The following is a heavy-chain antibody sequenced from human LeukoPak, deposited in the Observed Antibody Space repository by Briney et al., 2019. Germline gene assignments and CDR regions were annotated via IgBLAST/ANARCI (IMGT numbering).Heavy chain of an antibody. J-gene: IGHJ4*02. CDR1: GMTFSSYA. D-gene: IGHD6-6*01. Sequence: PGGSLRLSCAASGMTFSSYAMSWVRQAPGKGLEWVSAISGSGGSTYYADSVKGRFTISRDNSKNTLYLQMNSLRAEDTAVYYCAKDREDGSTGDYWGQGTLVTVSS. V-gene: IGHV3-23*01. CDR3: AKDREDGSTGDY. CDR2: ISGSGGST.